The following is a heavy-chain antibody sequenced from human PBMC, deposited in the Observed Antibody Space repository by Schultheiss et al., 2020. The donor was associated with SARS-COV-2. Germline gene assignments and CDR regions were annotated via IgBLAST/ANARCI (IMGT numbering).Heavy chain of an antibody. CDR1: GFTFDDYA. CDR2: VSYDGSNK. CDR3: ARDRAPRLQYYYYYYGMDV. Sequence: GGSLRLSCAASGFTFDDYAMHWVRQAPGKGLEWVAVVSYDGSNKYYADSVKGRFTISRDNSKNTLYLQMNSLRAEDTAVYYCARDRAPRLQYYYYYYGMDVWGQGTTVTVSS. V-gene: IGHV3-30*04. D-gene: IGHD2-15*01. J-gene: IGHJ6*02.